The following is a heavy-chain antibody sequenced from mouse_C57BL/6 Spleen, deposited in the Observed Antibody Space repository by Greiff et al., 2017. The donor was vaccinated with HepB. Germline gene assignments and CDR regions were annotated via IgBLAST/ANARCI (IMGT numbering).Heavy chain of an antibody. J-gene: IGHJ3*01. D-gene: IGHD4-1*01. CDR1: GYAFSSSW. CDR2: IYPGDGDT. Sequence: VQLQQSGPELVKPGASVKISCKAFGYAFSSSWMNWVKQRPGKGLEWIGRIYPGDGDTNYNGKFKGKATLTADKSSSTAYMQLSSLTSEDSAVYFCARSALGPFAYWGQGTLVTVSA. V-gene: IGHV1-82*01. CDR3: ARSALGPFAY.